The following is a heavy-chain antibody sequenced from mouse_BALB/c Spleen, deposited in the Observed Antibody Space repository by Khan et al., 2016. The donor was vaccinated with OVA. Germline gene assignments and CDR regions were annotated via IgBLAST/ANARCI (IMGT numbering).Heavy chain of an antibody. D-gene: IGHD1-1*01. J-gene: IGHJ2*01. CDR1: GYSITSDYA. Sequence: VQLKESGPGLLKPSQSLSLTCTVTGYSITSDYAWNWIRQFPGNKLELMAYISYSGSTTYSPSLRSRISITRDTSKNPFFLQLNSVTTEDTATYYCASGGLLLRYPDYFDYWGQGTTLTVSS. CDR3: ASGGLLLRYPDYFDY. CDR2: ISYSGST. V-gene: IGHV3-2*02.